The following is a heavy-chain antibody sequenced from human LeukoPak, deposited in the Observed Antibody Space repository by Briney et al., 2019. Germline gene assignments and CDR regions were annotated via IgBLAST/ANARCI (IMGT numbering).Heavy chain of an antibody. V-gene: IGHV3-7*03. CDR2: IKQDGSEK. Sequence: GGSLRLSCAASRFTFSSYWMNWVRQAPGKGLEWVANIKQDGSEKYYVDSVKGRFTISRDNAKNSLYLQMNSLRAEDMALYYCAKGIGYSSGWAVDYWGQGTLVTVSS. D-gene: IGHD6-19*01. J-gene: IGHJ4*02. CDR3: AKGIGYSSGWAVDY. CDR1: RFTFSSYW.